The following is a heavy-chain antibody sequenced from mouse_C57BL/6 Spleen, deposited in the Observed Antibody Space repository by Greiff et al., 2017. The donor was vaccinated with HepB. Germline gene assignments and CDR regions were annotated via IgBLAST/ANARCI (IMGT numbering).Heavy chain of an antibody. CDR2: ISSGSSTI. Sequence: EVKLVESGGGLVKPGGSLKLSCAASGFTFSDYGMHWVRQAPEQGLEWVAYISSGSSTIYYADTVKGRFTISSDNAKNTLFLQMTSLRSEDTAMYYCARRDALYAMDYWGQGTSVTVSS. CDR1: GFTFSDYG. V-gene: IGHV5-17*01. CDR3: ARRDALYAMDY. J-gene: IGHJ4*01.